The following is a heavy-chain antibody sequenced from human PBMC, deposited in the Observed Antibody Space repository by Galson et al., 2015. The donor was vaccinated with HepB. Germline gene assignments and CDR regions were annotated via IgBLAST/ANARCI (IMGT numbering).Heavy chain of an antibody. CDR1: GFTFRNYA. V-gene: IGHV3-23*01. CDR2: ISGSGAST. Sequence: SLRLSCAVSGFTFRNYAMAWVRQAPGKGLEWVSAISGSGASTFYANSVKGRFTISRENSKNTLYLEMNNLRVEDTAVYYCAKAVAAAEGYLSNWFDPWGQGTLVTVFS. J-gene: IGHJ5*02. CDR3: AKAVAAAEGYLSNWFDP. D-gene: IGHD6-13*01.